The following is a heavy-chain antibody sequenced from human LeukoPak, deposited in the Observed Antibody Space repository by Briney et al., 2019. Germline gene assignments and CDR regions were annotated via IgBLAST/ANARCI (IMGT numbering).Heavy chain of an antibody. J-gene: IGHJ5*02. V-gene: IGHV4-34*01. CDR2: INHSGST. CDR1: GGSFSGYY. CDR3: ARAPDWGNWFDP. D-gene: IGHD7-27*01. Sequence: SETLSLTCAVYGGSFSGYYWSWIRQPPGKGLEWIGEINHSGSTNYNPSLKSRVTISVDTSKNQFSLKQSSVTAADTAVYYCARAPDWGNWFDPWGQGTLVTVSS.